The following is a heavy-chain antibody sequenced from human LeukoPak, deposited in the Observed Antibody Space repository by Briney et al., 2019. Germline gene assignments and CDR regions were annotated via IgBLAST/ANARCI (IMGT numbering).Heavy chain of an antibody. CDR1: GGSFSGYY. CDR2: INHSGST. V-gene: IGHV4-34*01. J-gene: IGHJ6*02. D-gene: IGHD3-3*01. Sequence: SETLSLTCAVYGGSFSGYYWSWIRQPPGKGLEWIGEINHSGSTNYNPSLKSRVTISVDTSKNQFSLKLSSVTAADTAVYYCARCPIRKFQLRFLEWPGDYYYGMDVWGQGTTVTVSS. CDR3: ARCPIRKFQLRFLEWPGDYYYGMDV.